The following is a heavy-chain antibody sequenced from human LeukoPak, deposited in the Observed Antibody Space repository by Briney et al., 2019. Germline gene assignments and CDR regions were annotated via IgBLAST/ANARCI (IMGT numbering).Heavy chain of an antibody. CDR2: ICYSGST. CDR3: AREPGAGPPLGYYYYYGMDV. D-gene: IGHD1-26*01. Sequence: SESLSLTCTVSGDSVSIGSYYWSWIRQPPGRGLEWIGYICYSGSTNYNPSLKSRVTISVDTSKNQFSLKLSSVTAADTAVYYCAREPGAGPPLGYYYYYGMDVWGKGTTVTVSS. CDR1: GDSVSIGSYY. J-gene: IGHJ6*04. V-gene: IGHV4-61*01.